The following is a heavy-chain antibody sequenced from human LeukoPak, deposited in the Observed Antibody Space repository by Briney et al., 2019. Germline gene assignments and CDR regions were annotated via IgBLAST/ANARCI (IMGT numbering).Heavy chain of an antibody. Sequence: GGSLRLSCAASGFTFSSYGMHWVRQAPGKGLEWVAFIRYDGSNKYYADSVKGRFTISRDNSKNTLYLQMNSLRAEDTAVYYCAKVLGGFYDSSGYYYFDYWGQGTLVTVSS. CDR1: GFTFSSYG. D-gene: IGHD3-22*01. V-gene: IGHV3-30*02. CDR2: IRYDGSNK. J-gene: IGHJ4*02. CDR3: AKVLGGFYDSSGYYYFDY.